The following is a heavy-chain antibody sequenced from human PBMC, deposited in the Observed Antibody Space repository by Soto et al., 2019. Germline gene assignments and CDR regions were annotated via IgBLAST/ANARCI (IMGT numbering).Heavy chain of an antibody. J-gene: IGHJ6*02. CDR3: AREGMQGGDYVIGYDYYGMDF. Sequence: ASVKVSCKASGGTFSSYAISWVRQAPVQGLEWMGGVIPIFGTANYAQKFQGRVTITADESTSTAYMEQSSLRSEDTAVYYCAREGMQGGDYVIGYDYYGMDFWGQGTTVTVSS. D-gene: IGHD4-17*01. CDR1: GGTFSSYA. CDR2: VIPIFGTA. V-gene: IGHV1-69*13.